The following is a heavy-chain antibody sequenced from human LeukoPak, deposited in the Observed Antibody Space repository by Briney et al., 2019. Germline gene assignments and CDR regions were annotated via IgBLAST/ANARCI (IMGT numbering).Heavy chain of an antibody. D-gene: IGHD3-9*01. J-gene: IGHJ5*02. V-gene: IGHV3-7*01. CDR3: ARGRDVLRYFDWFAGDWFDT. CDR2: IKQDGSEK. Sequence: GGSLRLSCAASGFTFSSYWMSWVRQAPGKGLEWVANIKQDGSEKYYVDSVKGRFTISRDNAKNSLYLQMNSLRAEDTAVYYCARGRDVLRYFDWFAGDWFDTWGQGTLVTVSS. CDR1: GFTFSSYW.